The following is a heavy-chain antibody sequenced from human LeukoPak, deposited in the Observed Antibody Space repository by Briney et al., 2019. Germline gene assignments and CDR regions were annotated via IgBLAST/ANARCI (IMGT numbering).Heavy chain of an antibody. CDR1: GYTFTSYS. Sequence: ASVKVSCKASGYTFTSYSVHWVRQAPGQGLQWMGIINPTSGDTNYAQKFQGRVTMTRDMSTSTVYMELSSLRSEDTAVYYCARYGFSSVWQGGWHAFDIWGHGTMVIVSS. D-gene: IGHD6-25*01. V-gene: IGHV1-46*01. CDR3: ARYGFSSVWQGGWHAFDI. J-gene: IGHJ3*02. CDR2: INPTSGDT.